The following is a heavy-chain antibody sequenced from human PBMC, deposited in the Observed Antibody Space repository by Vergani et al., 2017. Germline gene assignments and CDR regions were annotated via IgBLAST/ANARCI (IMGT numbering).Heavy chain of an antibody. CDR2: ISSNGGST. CDR1: GFTFSRYA. V-gene: IGHV3-64D*06. D-gene: IGHD2-15*01. J-gene: IGHJ4*02. Sequence: EVQLVESGGGLVQPGGSLRLSCSASGFTFSRYAMHWVRPAPGKGLEYVSAISSNGGSTYYADSVKGRFTISRDNSKNTLCLQMSSLRAEDTAVYYCVKGWDIVVVVAAIPFDYWGQGTLVTVSS. CDR3: VKGWDIVVVVAAIPFDY.